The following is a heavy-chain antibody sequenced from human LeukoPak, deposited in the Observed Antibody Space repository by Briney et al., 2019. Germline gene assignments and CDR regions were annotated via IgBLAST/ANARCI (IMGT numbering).Heavy chain of an antibody. CDR3: VSPRGFSYGYFDY. CDR1: GGSISSSSAY. J-gene: IGHJ4*02. CDR2: IYYSKNT. D-gene: IGHD5-18*01. Sequence: SETLSFTCTVSGGSISSSSAYWGWIRQPPGKGLEWIGSIYYSKNTYDNPSLKSRVTISADTSKNQFSLTLGSVSATDTAVYYCVSPRGFSYGYFDYWGQGTLVTVSS. V-gene: IGHV4-39*01.